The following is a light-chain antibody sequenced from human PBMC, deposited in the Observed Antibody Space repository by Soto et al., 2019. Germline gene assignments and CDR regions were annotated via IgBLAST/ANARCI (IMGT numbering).Light chain of an antibody. CDR2: DAS. CDR1: QSVSSY. CDR3: QHRSNWPLT. V-gene: IGKV3-11*01. Sequence: EIVLTQSPATLSLSPGERATLSCRASQSVSSYLAWYQQKPGQAPRLLIYDASNRATGIPARFSGSGSGTDFTLTISSLETEDCAVYYCQHRSNWPLTFGGGTKVEIK. J-gene: IGKJ4*01.